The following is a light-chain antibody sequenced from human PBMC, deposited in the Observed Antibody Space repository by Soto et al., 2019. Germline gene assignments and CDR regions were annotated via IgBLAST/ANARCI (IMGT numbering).Light chain of an antibody. V-gene: IGKV3-15*01. J-gene: IGKJ1*01. CDR2: GAS. CDR1: QSILKN. Sequence: EIVMKQSPATLSVSQSEIATLSFMASQSILKNLAWYQHKPGQPPRLLIYGASTRATNIPGRFSGSGSGTEFTLTISSLQSEDFAVYYCQHYYNWPRTFGQGTKVDIK. CDR3: QHYYNWPRT.